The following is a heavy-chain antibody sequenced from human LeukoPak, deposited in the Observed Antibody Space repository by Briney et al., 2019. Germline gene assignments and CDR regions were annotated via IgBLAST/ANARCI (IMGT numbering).Heavy chain of an antibody. Sequence: GGSLRLSCAASRFTFSSYGMHWVRQAPGKGLEWVALISYDGSNKYYADSVKGRFTISRDNSKNTLYLQMNSLRAEDTAVYYCAKGELGLWFDYWGQGTMVTVSS. CDR3: AKGELGLWFDY. CDR2: ISYDGSNK. CDR1: RFTFSSYG. D-gene: IGHD5-18*01. J-gene: IGHJ4*02. V-gene: IGHV3-30*18.